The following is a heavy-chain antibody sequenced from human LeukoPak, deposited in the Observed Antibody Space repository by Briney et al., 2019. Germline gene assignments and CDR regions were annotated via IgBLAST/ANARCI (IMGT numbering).Heavy chain of an antibody. Sequence: PGGSLRLSCVPSGFTFSSYRMNWVRQAAGKGLEWLSYISSSFSAADSVKGRFTISRDNAKRTLYLQMNSPRAEETAVYYCARDGGRFFDYWGQGTLVTVSS. D-gene: IGHD3-16*01. CDR1: GFTFSSYR. V-gene: IGHV3-48*01. CDR2: ISSSFSA. J-gene: IGHJ4*02. CDR3: ARDGGRFFDY.